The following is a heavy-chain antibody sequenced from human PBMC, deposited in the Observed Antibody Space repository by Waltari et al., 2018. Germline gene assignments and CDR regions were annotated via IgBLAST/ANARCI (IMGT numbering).Heavy chain of an antibody. CDR2: IIPIFGTA. Sequence: QVQLVQSGAEVKKPGSSVKVSCKASGGTFSSYAISWVRQAPGQGLEWMGGIIPIFGTANYAQKFQGRVTITADESTSTAYMELSSLRSEDTAVYYCARDPHYYDSSGNAEYFQHWGQGTLVTVSS. CDR1: GGTFSSYA. D-gene: IGHD3-22*01. V-gene: IGHV1-69*01. J-gene: IGHJ1*01. CDR3: ARDPHYYDSSGNAEYFQH.